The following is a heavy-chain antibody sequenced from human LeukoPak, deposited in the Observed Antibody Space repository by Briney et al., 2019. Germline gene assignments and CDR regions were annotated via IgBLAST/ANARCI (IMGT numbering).Heavy chain of an antibody. CDR3: ARQPPQYYGIDV. CDR2: IYTSGST. D-gene: IGHD1-14*01. V-gene: IGHV4-4*07. Sequence: PSETLSLTCTVSGGSFSNYYWSWIRQPPGQGLEWIGRIYTSGSTNYNPSVKSRVTMSVDTSNNQFSLKLTSVTAADTAVYYCARQPPQYYGIDVWGQGTTVTVSS. CDR1: GGSFSNYY. J-gene: IGHJ6*02.